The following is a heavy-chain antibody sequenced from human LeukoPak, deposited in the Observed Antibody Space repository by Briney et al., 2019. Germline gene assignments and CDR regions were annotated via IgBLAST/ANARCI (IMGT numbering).Heavy chain of an antibody. V-gene: IGHV3-73*01. J-gene: IGHJ4*02. CDR1: GFTFSGSA. CDR2: IRSKANSYAT. Sequence: GGSLRLSCAASGFTFSGSAMHWVRQASGKGLEWVGRIRSKANSYATAYAASVEGRFTISRDDSKNTAYLQMNSLKTEDTAVYYCTRPQYYYDSSGYWVDYWGQGTLVTVSS. D-gene: IGHD3-22*01. CDR3: TRPQYYYDSSGYWVDY.